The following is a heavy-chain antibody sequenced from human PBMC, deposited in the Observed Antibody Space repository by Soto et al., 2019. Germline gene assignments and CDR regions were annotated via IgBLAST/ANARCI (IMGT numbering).Heavy chain of an antibody. CDR2: TYYRSKWYN. V-gene: IGHV6-1*01. Sequence: SQTLSLTCAISGGSDSSSRVTWNWITQSPSRGLEWLGRTYYRSKWYNDYAESVKSRITINPDTSKNQFSLHLNSVTPEDTAVYYCVRLIGNSWLDFWGQGTLVTVSS. D-gene: IGHD1-26*01. CDR1: GGSDSSSRVT. CDR3: VRLIGNSWLDF. J-gene: IGHJ5*01.